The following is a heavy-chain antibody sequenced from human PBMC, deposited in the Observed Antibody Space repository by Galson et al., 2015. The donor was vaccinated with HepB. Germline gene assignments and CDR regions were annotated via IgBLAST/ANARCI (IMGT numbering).Heavy chain of an antibody. Sequence: QSGAEVKKPGESLKISCKSSGYNFTTYWIGWVRQMPGKGLEWMGIIFPADSDTRYSPSFQGQGTLSADKSISTAYLQWISLRASDSAMYYCARRHATTTDYGMDVWGQGTTVTVSS. CDR1: GYNFTTYW. CDR2: IFPADSDT. V-gene: IGHV5-51*03. D-gene: IGHD1-1*01. J-gene: IGHJ6*02. CDR3: ARRHATTTDYGMDV.